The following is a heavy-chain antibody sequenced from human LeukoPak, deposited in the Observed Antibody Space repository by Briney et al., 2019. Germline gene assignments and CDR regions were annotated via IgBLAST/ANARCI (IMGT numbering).Heavy chain of an antibody. CDR3: ARAYYRVDS. CDR2: IYTTGRT. CDR1: GDSINSGSYF. Sequence: SQTLSLTCTVSGDSINSGSYFWTWIRQPAGQPAGKELEWIGRIYTTGRTTYNPSLESRVTISTDASKNQFSLHLTSVTAADTAVYYCARAYYRVDSWGPGTLVSVSS. D-gene: IGHD1-26*01. J-gene: IGHJ5*01. V-gene: IGHV4-61*02.